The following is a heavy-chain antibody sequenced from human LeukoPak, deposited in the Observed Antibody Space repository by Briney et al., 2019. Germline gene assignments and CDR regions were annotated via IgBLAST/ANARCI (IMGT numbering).Heavy chain of an antibody. CDR3: ARCGASLYSTSRSHGLDV. CDR1: GFTFSSYA. V-gene: IGHV3-30-3*01. D-gene: IGHD5-18*01. CDR2: ISYDGSNK. J-gene: IGHJ6*02. Sequence: GGSLRLSCAASGFTFSSYAMHWVRQAPGKGLEWVAVISYDGSNKYYADSVKGRFTISRDNSKNTLYLQMNSLRAEDTAVYYCARCGASLYSTSRSHGLDVWGQGTPVTVSS.